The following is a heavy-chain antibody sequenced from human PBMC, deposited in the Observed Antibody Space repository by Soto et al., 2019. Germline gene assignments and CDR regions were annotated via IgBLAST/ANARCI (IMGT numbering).Heavy chain of an antibody. J-gene: IGHJ4*02. CDR1: GGSFSGYS. CDR3: ARRWGRTFDY. D-gene: IGHD7-27*01. V-gene: IGHV4-59*08. Sequence: PSETLSLTCAVYGGSFSGYSWSWIRQPPGKGLEWIGYIYYSGSTNYNPSLKSRVTISVDTSKNQFSLKLSSVTAADTAVYYCARRWGRTFDYWGQGTLVTVSS. CDR2: IYYSGST.